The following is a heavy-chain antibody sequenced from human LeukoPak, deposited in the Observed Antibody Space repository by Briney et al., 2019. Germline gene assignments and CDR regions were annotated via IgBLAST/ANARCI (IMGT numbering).Heavy chain of an antibody. J-gene: IGHJ6*03. D-gene: IGHD2-21*02. Sequence: ASVKVSCKASGYTFTGYYIHWVRQAPGQGLQWMGWINPDSGGTDYAQKFQGRVTMTMDTSISTAYMELSSLRSDDTAMDYCAFTAYYYYMHVWGKGTTVTVSS. CDR1: GYTFTGYY. V-gene: IGHV1-2*02. CDR2: INPDSGGT. CDR3: AFTAYYYYMHV.